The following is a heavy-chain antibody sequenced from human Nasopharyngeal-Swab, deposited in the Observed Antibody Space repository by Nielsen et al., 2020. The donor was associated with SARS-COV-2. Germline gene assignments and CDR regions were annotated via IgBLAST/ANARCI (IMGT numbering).Heavy chain of an antibody. CDR3: ARDAGGFYTKDQPYFDY. CDR2: ISYDGSNK. J-gene: IGHJ4*02. D-gene: IGHD3-10*01. V-gene: IGHV3-30*03. Sequence: GGSLRLSCAASGFTFSSYGMHWVRQAPGKGLEWVAVISYDGSNKYYADSVKGRFTISRDNSKNTLYLQMNSLRAEDTAVYYCARDAGGFYTKDQPYFDYWGQGSLVTVSS. CDR1: GFTFSSYG.